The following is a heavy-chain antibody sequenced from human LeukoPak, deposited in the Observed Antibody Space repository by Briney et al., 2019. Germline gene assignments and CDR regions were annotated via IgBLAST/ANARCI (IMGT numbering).Heavy chain of an antibody. CDR3: ARDLVAVALFDY. V-gene: IGHV3-48*03. CDR1: GFTFSSCE. J-gene: IGHJ4*02. D-gene: IGHD6-19*01. Sequence: GGSLRLSCAVSGFTFSSCEMNWVRQAPGKGLEWVSYISSSGSTIYYADSVKGRFTISRDNAKNSLYLQMNSLRAEDTAVYYCARDLVAVALFDYWGQGTLVTVSS. CDR2: ISSSGSTI.